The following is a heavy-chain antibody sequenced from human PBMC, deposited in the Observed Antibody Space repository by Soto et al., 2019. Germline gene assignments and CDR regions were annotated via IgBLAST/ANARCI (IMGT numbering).Heavy chain of an antibody. J-gene: IGHJ6*02. Sequence: NPGGSLRLSCTASGFTFSITWMTWVRQAPGKGLEWVGRIKTKTDGVTTDYAAPVRGRFIISRDDSKNTLYLQMNSLKTEDTAVYYCTTDYGTHGMDVWGQGTTVTVSS. D-gene: IGHD1-26*01. CDR2: IKTKTDGVTT. V-gene: IGHV3-15*01. CDR1: GFTFSITW. CDR3: TTDYGTHGMDV.